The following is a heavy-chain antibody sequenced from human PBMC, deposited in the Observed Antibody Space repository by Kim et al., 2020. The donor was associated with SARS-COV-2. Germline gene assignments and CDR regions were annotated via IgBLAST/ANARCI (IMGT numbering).Heavy chain of an antibody. CDR3: ASEWQWLPRSYYGMDV. CDR1: GYTFTSYA. D-gene: IGHD6-19*01. V-gene: IGHV1-3*01. J-gene: IGHJ6*02. CDR2: INAGNGNT. Sequence: ASVKVSCKASGYTFTSYAMHWVRQAPGQRLEWMGWINAGNGNTKYSQKFQGRVTITRDTSASTAYMELSSLRSEDTAVYYCASEWQWLPRSYYGMDVWGQGTTVTVSS.